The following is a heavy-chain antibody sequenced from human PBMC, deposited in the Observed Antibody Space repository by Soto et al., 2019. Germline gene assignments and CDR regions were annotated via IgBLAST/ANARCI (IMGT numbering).Heavy chain of an antibody. CDR3: ARKAGPTQFYYDS. Sequence: GGSLRLSCAASGFTVSRHYISWIRQAPGKGLEWVSVIYAAGSTYYADSVKGRFTISRDNSKNIVYLQMDSLRAEDTAVYYCARKAGPTQFYYDSWGQGIRVTVSS. J-gene: IGHJ4*02. CDR1: GFTVSRHY. V-gene: IGHV3-53*01. CDR2: IYAAGST. D-gene: IGHD4-4*01.